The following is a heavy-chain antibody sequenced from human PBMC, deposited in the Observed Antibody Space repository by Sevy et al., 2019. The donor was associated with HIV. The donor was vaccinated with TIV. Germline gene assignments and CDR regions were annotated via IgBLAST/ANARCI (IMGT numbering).Heavy chain of an antibody. CDR1: GGSFSGYY. V-gene: IGHV4-34*01. Sequence: SETLSLTCAVYGGSFSGYYWSWIRHPPGKGLEWIGEINHSGSTNYNPSLKSRVTISVDTSKNQFSLKLSSVTAADTAVYYCARGRGRRDYWGQGTLVTVSS. CDR3: ARGRGRRDY. CDR2: INHSGST. J-gene: IGHJ4*02.